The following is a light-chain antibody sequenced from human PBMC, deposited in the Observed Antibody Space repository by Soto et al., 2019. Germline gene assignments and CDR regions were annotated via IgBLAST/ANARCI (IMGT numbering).Light chain of an antibody. J-gene: IGKJ5*01. CDR2: DAS. CDR1: QGISSS. V-gene: IGKV1-13*02. Sequence: AMQLTQSPSSLSTSVGDRVTISCRTSQGISSSLHWYQQKTGKAPKLLIYDASSLESGVPSRLSGSGYGTDLTPTISSLKNEDFDTYYCQQCNSYTLTFGHGTRLEIK. CDR3: QQCNSYTLT.